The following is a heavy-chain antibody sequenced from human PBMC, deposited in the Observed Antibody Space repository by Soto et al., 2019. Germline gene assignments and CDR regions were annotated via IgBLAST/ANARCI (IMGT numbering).Heavy chain of an antibody. CDR2: IDASSGYM. J-gene: IGHJ6*04. CDR1: GFTFNTYA. V-gene: IGHV3-21*01. CDR3: ARDPVNHLSGLDV. Sequence: GGSLRLSCVGSGFTFNTYAMNWVRQAPGQGLEWVSSIDASSGYMYYADSVKGRVTISRDNAKNSLYLQMNSLRAEDTAVYYCARDPVNHLSGLDVWGEGTTVAVSS. D-gene: IGHD3-16*02.